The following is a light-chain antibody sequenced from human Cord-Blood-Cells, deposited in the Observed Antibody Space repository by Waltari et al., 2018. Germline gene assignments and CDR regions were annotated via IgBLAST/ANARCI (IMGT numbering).Light chain of an antibody. V-gene: IGLV2-23*01. J-gene: IGLJ3*02. CDR3: CSYAGSSTWV. CDR2: EGS. Sequence: QSALTQPASVSGSPGQSITLSSTGTSSDVGSYNLVSWYQQQPGKAPKLMIYEGSKRPSGVYNRCSGSKSGNTASLTISGLQAEDEADYYCCSYAGSSTWVFGGGTKLTVL. CDR1: SSDVGSYNL.